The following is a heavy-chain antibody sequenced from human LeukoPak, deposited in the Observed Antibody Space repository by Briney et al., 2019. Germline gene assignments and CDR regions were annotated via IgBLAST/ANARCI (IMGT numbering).Heavy chain of an antibody. Sequence: GGSLRLSCAASGFTFSTYGMHWVRQAPGKGLEWVAVISYDGSNKYYTDSVKGRFTISRDNSKNTLYLQMNSLRAEDTAVYYCAKGYYGSGSYGWFDYWGQGTLVTVSS. D-gene: IGHD3-10*01. J-gene: IGHJ4*02. V-gene: IGHV3-30*18. CDR1: GFTFSTYG. CDR3: AKGYYGSGSYGWFDY. CDR2: ISYDGSNK.